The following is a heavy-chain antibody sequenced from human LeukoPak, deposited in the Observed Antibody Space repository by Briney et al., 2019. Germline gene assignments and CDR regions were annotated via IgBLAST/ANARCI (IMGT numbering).Heavy chain of an antibody. V-gene: IGHV3-23*01. CDR3: ARVIRTGTTGVDY. CDR1: GSTFSSYA. D-gene: IGHD1-7*01. CDR2: ISGSGGST. Sequence: GGSLRLSCAASGSTFSSYAMSWVRQAPGKGLEWVSAISGSGGSTYYADSVKGRFTISRDNSKNTLYLQMNSLRAEDTAMYYCARVIRTGTTGVDYWGQGTLVTVSS. J-gene: IGHJ4*02.